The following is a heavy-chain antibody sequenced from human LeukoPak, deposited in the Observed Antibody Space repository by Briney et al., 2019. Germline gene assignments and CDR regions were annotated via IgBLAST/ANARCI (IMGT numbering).Heavy chain of an antibody. J-gene: IGHJ5*02. CDR2: INPSGGST. CDR1: GYTFTSYY. CDR3: ARSRVLLWFGEFPWGTEFDP. V-gene: IGHV1-46*01. D-gene: IGHD3-10*01. Sequence: ASVTVSCKASGYTFTSYYMHWVRQAPGQGLEWMGIINPSGGSTSYAQKFQGRVTMTRDTSTSTVYMELSSLRSEDTAVYYCARSRVLLWFGEFPWGTEFDPWGQGTLVTVSS.